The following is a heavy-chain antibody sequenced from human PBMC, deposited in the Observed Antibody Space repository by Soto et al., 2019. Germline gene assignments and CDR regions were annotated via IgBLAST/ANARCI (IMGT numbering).Heavy chain of an antibody. CDR3: AHRRGYYDILSGYYMSLDLFDP. D-gene: IGHD3-9*01. J-gene: IGHJ5*02. CDR1: GFSLSTSGVG. CDR2: IYWDDDK. Sequence: SGPTLVNPTQTLTLTCTFSGFSLSTSGVGVGWIRQPPGKALEWLALIYWDDDKRYSPSLKSRLTITKDTSKNQVVLTMTNMDPVDTATYYCAHRRGYYDILSGYYMSLDLFDPCGQGTLVPVSS. V-gene: IGHV2-5*02.